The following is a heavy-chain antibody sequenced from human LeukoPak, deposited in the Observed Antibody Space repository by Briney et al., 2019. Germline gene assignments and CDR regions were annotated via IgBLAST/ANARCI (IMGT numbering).Heavy chain of an antibody. Sequence: SETLSLTCTVSGGSISSYYWSWIRQPPGKGLGWIGYIYYSGSTNYNPSLKSRVTISVDTSKNQLSLKLSSVTAADTAVYYCARGIQSSFDIWGQGTMVTVSS. CDR1: GGSISSYY. J-gene: IGHJ3*02. CDR2: IYYSGST. V-gene: IGHV4-59*01. D-gene: IGHD6-13*01. CDR3: ARGIQSSFDI.